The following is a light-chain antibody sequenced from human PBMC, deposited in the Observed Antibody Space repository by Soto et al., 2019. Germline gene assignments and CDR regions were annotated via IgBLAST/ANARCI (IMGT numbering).Light chain of an antibody. V-gene: IGKV4-1*01. CDR1: QSVLYSPNNLNY. CDR3: QQYYNAPQT. Sequence: DIVMTQSPDSLAVSLGERATINCKSSQSVLYSPNNLNYLAWYQQKPGQPPKLLIYWASTRQSGVPDRFSGSGSGTDFTLTISSLQAEDVAVYYCQQYYNAPQTFDQGTKLEIK. J-gene: IGKJ2*01. CDR2: WAS.